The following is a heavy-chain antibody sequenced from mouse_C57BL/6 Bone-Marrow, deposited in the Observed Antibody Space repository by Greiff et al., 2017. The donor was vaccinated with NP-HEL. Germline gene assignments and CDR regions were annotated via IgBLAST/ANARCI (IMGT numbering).Heavy chain of an antibody. CDR3: ARLVSCFDY. V-gene: IGHV5-17*01. CDR1: GFTFSDYG. CDR2: ISRGSSTI. Sequence: EVLLVESGGGLVKPGGSLKLSCAASGFTFSDYGMHWVRQAPEKGLEWVAYISRGSSTIYYADTVKGRFTISRDNATNTLFLQMTSMRSEDTAMDYCARLVSCFDYWGQGTTLTVSS. J-gene: IGHJ2*01. D-gene: IGHD2-10*02.